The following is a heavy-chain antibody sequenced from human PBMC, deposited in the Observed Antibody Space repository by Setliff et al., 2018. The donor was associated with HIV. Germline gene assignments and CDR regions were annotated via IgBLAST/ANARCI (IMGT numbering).Heavy chain of an antibody. CDR3: ARGNNDLESFDY. CDR1: GDSLNTYY. CDR2: IYASGKT. J-gene: IGHJ4*02. Sequence: SETLSLTCNVSGDSLNTYYWSWIRQSGGMGLEWIGRIYASGKTTFNPSLKSRVRMSVDTSKNQFSLKLTSVTASDTAVYYCARGNNDLESFDYWGQGALVTVSS. D-gene: IGHD3-3*01. V-gene: IGHV4-4*07.